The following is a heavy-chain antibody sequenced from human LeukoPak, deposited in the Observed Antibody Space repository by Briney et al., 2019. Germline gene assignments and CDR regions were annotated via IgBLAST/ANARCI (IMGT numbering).Heavy chain of an antibody. V-gene: IGHV1-69*13. J-gene: IGHJ3*02. Sequence: ASVKVSCKVSGYTLTELSMHWVRQAPGQGLEWMGGIIPIFGTANYAQKFQGRVTITADESTSTAYMELSSLRSEDTAVYYCARITYYYDSSGYYDAFDIWGQGTMVTVSS. D-gene: IGHD3-22*01. CDR1: GYTLTELS. CDR3: ARITYYYDSSGYYDAFDI. CDR2: IIPIFGTA.